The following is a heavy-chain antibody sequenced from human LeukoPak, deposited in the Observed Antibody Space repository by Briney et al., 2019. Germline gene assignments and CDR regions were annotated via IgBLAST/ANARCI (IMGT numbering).Heavy chain of an antibody. Sequence: PGGSLRLSCAASGFSFTNYAMSWVRQAPVRRPEWVSSIRGGGGTFYADSVKGRFTLSRDDSRNTVYLQMNNLRVEDTAIYYCARANWVSNADAVWWGQGTQVTVSS. D-gene: IGHD1-1*01. V-gene: IGHV3-23*01. CDR3: ARANWVSNADAVW. J-gene: IGHJ4*02. CDR2: IRGGGGT. CDR1: GFSFTNYA.